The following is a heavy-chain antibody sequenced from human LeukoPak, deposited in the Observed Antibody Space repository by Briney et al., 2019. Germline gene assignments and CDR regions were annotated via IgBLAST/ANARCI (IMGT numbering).Heavy chain of an antibody. CDR3: ARAAGFPWYWFDP. J-gene: IGHJ5*02. D-gene: IGHD2-8*01. V-gene: IGHV1-69*13. CDR1: GGTFGSYA. CDR2: IIPIFGTA. Sequence: SVKVSCKASGGTFGSYAISWVRQAPGQGLEWMGGIIPIFGTANYAQKFQGRVTITADESTSTAYMELSSLRSEDTAVYYCARAAGFPWYWFDPWGQGTLVTVSS.